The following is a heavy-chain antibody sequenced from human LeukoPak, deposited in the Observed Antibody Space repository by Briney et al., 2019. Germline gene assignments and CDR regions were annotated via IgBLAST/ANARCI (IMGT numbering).Heavy chain of an antibody. CDR3: ARDHRRSSGWYGDWFDS. D-gene: IGHD6-19*01. V-gene: IGHV4-4*07. CDR2: IYASGST. J-gene: IGHJ5*01. CDR1: GDSISRHY. Sequence: SETLSLICTVYGDSISRHYWSSIRQPAGKGLGWNRRIYASGSTNYNPSLKSRVTMSVDTSKNQFSLTLSSVTAADTAVYYCARDHRRSSGWYGDWFDSWGQGTLVTVSS.